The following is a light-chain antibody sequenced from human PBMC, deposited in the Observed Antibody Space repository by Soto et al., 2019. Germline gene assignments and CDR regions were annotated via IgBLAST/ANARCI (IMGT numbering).Light chain of an antibody. V-gene: IGKV3-20*01. Sequence: EIVLTQSPGTLSLSPGERATLSCRASQSVSSSYLAWYQQKPGQAPRLLNYRTFNRATGIPDRFSGSGSGTDFTLTISRLEPEDFAVYWCQQYDSSPRTFGQGTKVDIK. J-gene: IGKJ1*01. CDR3: QQYDSSPRT. CDR1: QSVSSSY. CDR2: RTF.